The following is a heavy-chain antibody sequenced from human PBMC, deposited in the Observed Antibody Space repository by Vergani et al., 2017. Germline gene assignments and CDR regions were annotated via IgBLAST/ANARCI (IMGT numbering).Heavy chain of an antibody. CDR2: FNAGNGNT. CDR3: AREGHYDFWSGYYRYYYYYMDV. CDR1: GYTFTSYA. J-gene: IGHJ6*03. D-gene: IGHD3-3*01. Sequence: QVQLVQSGAEVKKPGASVKVSCKASGYTFTSYAMHWVRQAPGQRLEWMGWFNAGNGNTKYSQKFQGRVTITRDTSASTAYMELSSLRSEDTAVYYCAREGHYDFWSGYYRYYYYYMDVWGKGTTVTVSS. V-gene: IGHV1-3*01.